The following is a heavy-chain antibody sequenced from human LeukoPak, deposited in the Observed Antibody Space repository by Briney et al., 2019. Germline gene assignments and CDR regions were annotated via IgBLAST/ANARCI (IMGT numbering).Heavy chain of an antibody. Sequence: GGSLRLSCAASGFTFTDYYMSWSRHAPGKGLEWVSFIGTRDSTKYYADSVKCRFTVSGDNAENSLYLQMNSLTAEDTAVYYCARATNWGFPLLIVVWRKGNTVTVSS. D-gene: IGHD7-27*01. J-gene: IGHJ6*04. CDR2: IGTRDSTK. V-gene: IGHV3-11*01. CDR1: GFTFTDYY. CDR3: ARATNWGFPLLIVV.